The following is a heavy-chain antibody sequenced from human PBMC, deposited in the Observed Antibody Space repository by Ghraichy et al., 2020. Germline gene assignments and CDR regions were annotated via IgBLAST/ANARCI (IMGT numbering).Heavy chain of an antibody. V-gene: IGHV3-30*02. CDR2: IRYDGSNK. CDR1: GFTFSSYG. CDR3: AKDRTTMIVVGSYFDY. D-gene: IGHD3-22*01. J-gene: IGHJ4*02. Sequence: GESLNISCVASGFTFSSYGMHWVRQAPGKGLEWVAFIRYDGSNKYYADSVKGRFTISRDNSKNTLYLQMNSLRAEDTAVYYCAKDRTTMIVVGSYFDYWGQGTLVTVSS.